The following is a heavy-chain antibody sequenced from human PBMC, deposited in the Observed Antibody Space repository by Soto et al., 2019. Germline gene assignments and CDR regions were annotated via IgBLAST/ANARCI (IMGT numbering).Heavy chain of an antibody. Sequence: QVQLVQSGGEVKKPGASVKVSCKTSTFTSSGISWVRRAPGQGLEWLGWISTRNGNTIYAPKFQGRVTMTRDTSTTTVYMELRSLKSDDTAVYICAREGILGPFDGYDLWGQGTMVTVTS. V-gene: IGHV1-18*01. CDR1: TFTSSG. J-gene: IGHJ3*01. CDR3: AREGILGPFDGYDL. CDR2: ISTRNGNT. D-gene: IGHD3-3*01.